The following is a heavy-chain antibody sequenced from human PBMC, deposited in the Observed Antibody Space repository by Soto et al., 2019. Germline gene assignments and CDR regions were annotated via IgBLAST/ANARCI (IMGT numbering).Heavy chain of an antibody. V-gene: IGHV2-5*02. CDR3: AHRRRGSYVDY. D-gene: IGHD3-16*01. CDR1: GFSLSTSGVG. J-gene: IGHJ4*02. CDR2: IYWDDDK. Sequence: QITLKESGPTLVKPTQTLTLTCTFSGFSLSTSGVGVGWIRQPPGKALEWLALIYWDDDKRYSPSLKSRLTITKDASTHQVILTMNNMDPVDTATYYCAHRRRGSYVDYWGQGTLVTVSS.